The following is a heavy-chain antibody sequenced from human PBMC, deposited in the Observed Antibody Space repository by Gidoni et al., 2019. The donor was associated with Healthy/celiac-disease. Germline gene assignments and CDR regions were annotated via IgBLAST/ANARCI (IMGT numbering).Heavy chain of an antibody. CDR3: ARGPGSGYYYYYGMDV. Sequence: QVQLVQSGAEVKKPGASVKVSCKASGYTFTSYDINWVRQATGQGLEWMGWMDPNSGNTGYAQKCQGRVTMTRNTSISTAYMELSSLRSEDTAVYYCARGPGSGYYYYYGMDVWGQGTTVTVSS. CDR2: MDPNSGNT. CDR1: GYTFTSYD. J-gene: IGHJ6*02. D-gene: IGHD3-10*01. V-gene: IGHV1-8*01.